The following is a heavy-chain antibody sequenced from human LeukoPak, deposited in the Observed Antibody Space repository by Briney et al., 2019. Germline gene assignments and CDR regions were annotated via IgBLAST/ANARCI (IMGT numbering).Heavy chain of an antibody. CDR2: IYYSGST. CDR1: GGSISSYY. V-gene: IGHV4-59*08. J-gene: IGHJ3*02. D-gene: IGHD6-13*01. Sequence: SETLSLTCTVSGGSISSYYWSWIRQPPGKGLEWIGYIYYSGSTNYNPSLKSRVTISVDTSKNQFSLKLSSVTAADTAVYYCARIEQQLPWGPHGAFDIWGQGTMVTVSS. CDR3: ARIEQQLPWGPHGAFDI.